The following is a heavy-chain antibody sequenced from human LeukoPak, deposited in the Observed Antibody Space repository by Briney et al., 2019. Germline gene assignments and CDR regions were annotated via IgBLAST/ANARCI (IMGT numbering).Heavy chain of an antibody. CDR3: ARVRITIFGVVIINTGWFDP. V-gene: IGHV4-30-4*08. CDR2: IYYSGST. D-gene: IGHD3-3*01. CDR1: GGSISSGDYY. Sequence: PSETLSLTCTVSGGSISSGDYYWSWIRQPPGKGLEWIGYIYYSGSTYYNPSLKSRVTISVDTSKNQFSLKLSSVTAADTAVYYCARVRITIFGVVIINTGWFDPWGQGTLVTVSS. J-gene: IGHJ5*02.